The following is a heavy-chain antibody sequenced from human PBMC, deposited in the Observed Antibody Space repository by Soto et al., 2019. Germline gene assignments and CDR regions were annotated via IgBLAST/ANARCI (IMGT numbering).Heavy chain of an antibody. Sequence: SETLSLTCSVSGGSMSEYFWSWIRQSPGKGLGWIGYIYYLGSTDYNPSLKSRVTISVNTSKRQFSLRLTSVTAADTAVYYCARDGYDGSGSPYPAYWGPGTQVTVSS. CDR1: GGSMSEYF. V-gene: IGHV4-59*01. CDR3: ARDGYDGSGSPYPAY. J-gene: IGHJ4*02. CDR2: IYYLGST. D-gene: IGHD3-10*01.